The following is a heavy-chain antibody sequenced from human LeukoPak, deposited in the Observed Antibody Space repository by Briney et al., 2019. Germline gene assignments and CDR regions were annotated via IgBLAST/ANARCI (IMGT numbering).Heavy chain of an antibody. CDR1: GFTFSSYA. V-gene: IGHV3-30*01. J-gene: IGHJ6*03. CDR3: ARAYVVVPAASPGFYYYYYMDV. D-gene: IGHD2-2*01. CDR2: ISYDGSNK. Sequence: GGSLRLSCAASGFTFSSYAMHWVRQAPGKGLEWVAVISYDGSNKYYADSVKGRFTISRDNSKNTLYLQMNSLRAEDTAVYYCARAYVVVPAASPGFYYYYYMDVWGKGTTVTVSS.